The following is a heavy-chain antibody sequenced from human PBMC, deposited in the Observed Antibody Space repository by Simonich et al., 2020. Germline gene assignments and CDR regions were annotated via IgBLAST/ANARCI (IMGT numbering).Heavy chain of an antibody. Sequence: EVQLVESGGGLVQPGGSLRLSCAASGFTFSSYWMHWVRQAPGKGLVGVSRINSDGSSTSYADSVKGRFTISRDNAKNTLYLQMNSLRAEDTAVYYCANSWGSGAFDIWGQGTMVTVSS. D-gene: IGHD7-27*01. CDR1: GFTFSSYW. V-gene: IGHV3-74*01. J-gene: IGHJ3*02. CDR3: ANSWGSGAFDI. CDR2: INSDGSST.